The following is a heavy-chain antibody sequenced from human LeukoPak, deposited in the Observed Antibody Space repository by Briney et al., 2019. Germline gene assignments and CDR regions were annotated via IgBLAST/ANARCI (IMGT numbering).Heavy chain of an antibody. V-gene: IGHV3-53*01. CDR2: IYSGGST. D-gene: IGHD4-11*01. CDR3: TREDHSNYNY. CDR1: GFTVSSNY. J-gene: IGHJ4*02. Sequence: GGSLRLSCAASGFTVSSNYMSWVRQAPGKGLEWVSVIYSGGSTYYADSVKGRFTISRDNAKNSLYLQMNSLRAEDTAVYYCTREDHSNYNYWGQGTLVTVSS.